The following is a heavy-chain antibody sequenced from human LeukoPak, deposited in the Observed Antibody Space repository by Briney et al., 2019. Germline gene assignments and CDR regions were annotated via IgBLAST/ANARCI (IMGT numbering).Heavy chain of an antibody. Sequence: PPETLSLTCTVSGGSISSYYWSWIRQPAGKGLEWIGRIYTSGSTNYNPSLKGRVTISVDTSKNQFSLKLSSVTAADTAVYYCASSIVGATPAVGYYYMDVWGKGTTVTISS. CDR3: ASSIVGATPAVGYYYMDV. CDR2: IYTSGST. J-gene: IGHJ6*03. V-gene: IGHV4-4*07. CDR1: GGSISSYY. D-gene: IGHD1-26*01.